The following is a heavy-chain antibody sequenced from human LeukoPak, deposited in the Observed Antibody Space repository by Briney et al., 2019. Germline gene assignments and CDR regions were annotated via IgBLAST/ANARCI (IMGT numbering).Heavy chain of an antibody. CDR1: GYTFTSYG. V-gene: IGHV1-18*01. CDR3: ARDGSTSYALFPHDY. D-gene: IGHD2-2*01. Sequence: ASVKVSCKASGYTFTSYGISWVRQAPGQGLEWMGWISAYNGNTNYAQKLQGRVTMTTDTSTSTAYMELRSLRSDDTAVYYCARDGSTSYALFPHDYRGQGTLVTVSS. J-gene: IGHJ4*02. CDR2: ISAYNGNT.